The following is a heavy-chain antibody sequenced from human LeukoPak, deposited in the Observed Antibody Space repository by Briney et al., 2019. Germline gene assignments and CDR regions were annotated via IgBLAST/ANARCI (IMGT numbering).Heavy chain of an antibody. CDR1: GFVFSSYW. Sequence: PGASLRLSCTASGFVFSSYWMSWVRQAPGKGLEWVANIKDDESQKYYGDSVKGRFTISRGSAKKSLYLQMNSLRADDTAVYYCARDRGGKDFWGQGTLVVVSS. D-gene: IGHD1-1*01. CDR2: IKDDESQK. CDR3: ARDRGGKDF. J-gene: IGHJ4*02. V-gene: IGHV3-7*03.